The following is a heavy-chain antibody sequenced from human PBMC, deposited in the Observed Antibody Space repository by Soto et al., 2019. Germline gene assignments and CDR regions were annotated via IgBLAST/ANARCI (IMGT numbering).Heavy chain of an antibody. J-gene: IGHJ5*02. CDR3: ARDSGYCSSTSCYWVNWFDP. CDR2: INAGNGNT. V-gene: IGHV1-3*01. CDR1: GYTFTSYA. Sequence: ASVKVSCKASGYTFTSYAMHWVRQAPGQRLEWMGWINAGNGNTKYSQKFQGRVTITRDTSASTAYMELSSLRSEDTAVYYCARDSGYCSSTSCYWVNWFDPWGQGTLVTVSS. D-gene: IGHD2-2*01.